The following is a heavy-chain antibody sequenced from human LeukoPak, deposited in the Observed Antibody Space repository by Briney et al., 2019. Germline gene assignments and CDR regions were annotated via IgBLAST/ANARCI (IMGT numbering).Heavy chain of an antibody. Sequence: PGGSLRLSCTASGFTFRKYWLHWVRQAPGKGLVWVSRINPDDGSTSYADSVKGRITISRDSAKSTLYLQMNSLRAEDTAVYYCARDYGSGSYYGPVYFDYWGQGTLVTVSS. CDR1: GFTFRKYW. CDR3: ARDYGSGSYYGPVYFDY. V-gene: IGHV3-74*01. CDR2: INPDDGST. J-gene: IGHJ4*02. D-gene: IGHD3-10*01.